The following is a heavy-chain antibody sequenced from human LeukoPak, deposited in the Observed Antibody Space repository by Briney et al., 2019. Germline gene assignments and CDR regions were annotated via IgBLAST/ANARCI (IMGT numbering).Heavy chain of an antibody. D-gene: IGHD5-18*01. J-gene: IGHJ4*02. CDR2: IYHSGST. CDR3: ARALLGLRGYSYPG. Sequence: KPSETLSLTCAVSGGSISSSNWWSWVRQPPGKGLEWIGEIYHSGSTNYNPSLKSRVTISVDKSKNQFSLKLSSVTAADTAVYYCARALLGLRGYSYPGWGQGTLVTVSS. CDR1: GGSISSSNW. V-gene: IGHV4-4*02.